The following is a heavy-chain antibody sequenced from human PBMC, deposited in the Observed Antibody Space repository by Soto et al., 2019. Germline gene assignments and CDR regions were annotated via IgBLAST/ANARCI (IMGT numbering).Heavy chain of an antibody. D-gene: IGHD6-25*01. J-gene: IGHJ5*02. CDR2: INPGSGGT. CDR3: ARGVGSSWFDP. Sequence: QLQLVQSGAEVKKPGASVKVSCKASGYTFTDYYMHWVRQAPGQGLEWMGWINPGSGGTNFAQKFQGRVTMTRDTSISTAYMEVSSLTSDDTAVYYCARGVGSSWFDPWGQGTLVTFSS. CDR1: GYTFTDYY. V-gene: IGHV1-2*02.